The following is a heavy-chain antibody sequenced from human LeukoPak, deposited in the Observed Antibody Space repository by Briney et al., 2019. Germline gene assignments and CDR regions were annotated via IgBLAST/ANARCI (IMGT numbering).Heavy chain of an antibody. D-gene: IGHD2-15*01. CDR2: INPSGGST. J-gene: IGHJ5*02. CDR1: GYTFTSYY. V-gene: IGHV1-46*01. CDR3: ARERMGYCSGGSCYERDNWFDP. Sequence: SVKVSCKASGYTFTSYYMHWVRQAPGQGLEWMGIINPSGGSTSYAQKFQGRVTMTRDTSTSTVYMELSSLRSEDTAVYYCARERMGYCSGGSCYERDNWFDPWGQGTLVTVSS.